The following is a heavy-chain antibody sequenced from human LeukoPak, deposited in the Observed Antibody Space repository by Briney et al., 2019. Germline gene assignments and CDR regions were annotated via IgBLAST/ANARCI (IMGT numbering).Heavy chain of an antibody. CDR2: IYYSGNT. Sequence: SETLSLTCTVSGGSISSNIYYWDWIRQPPGKGLEWIGSIYYSGNTYYNPSLKSRVTISLDTSKSQFSLKVSSVTAADTAVYYCARDGRIAVPSWWVWGQGTTVTVSS. V-gene: IGHV4-39*07. J-gene: IGHJ6*02. D-gene: IGHD6-19*01. CDR1: GGSISSNIYY. CDR3: ARDGRIAVPSWWV.